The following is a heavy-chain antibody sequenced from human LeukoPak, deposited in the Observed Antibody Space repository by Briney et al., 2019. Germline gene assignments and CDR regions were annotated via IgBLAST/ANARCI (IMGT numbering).Heavy chain of an antibody. CDR1: GYSISSGYY. D-gene: IGHD3-22*01. CDR3: ARPFGGGNYYDSSDLYNWFDP. J-gene: IGHJ5*02. Sequence: PSETLSLTCAVSGYSISSGYYWGWIRQPPGKGLEWIGSTYHSGSTYYNPSLKSRVTISVDTSKNQFSLKLSSVTAADTAVYYCARPFGGGNYYDSSDLYNWFDPWGQGTLVTVSS. V-gene: IGHV4-38-2*01. CDR2: TYHSGST.